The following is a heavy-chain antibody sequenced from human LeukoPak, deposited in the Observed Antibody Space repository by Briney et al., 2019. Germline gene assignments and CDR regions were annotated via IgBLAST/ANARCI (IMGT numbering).Heavy chain of an antibody. CDR1: GGSISSGSYY. CDR3: ARDTIGIGLRLGEYTDY. V-gene: IGHV4-39*07. D-gene: IGHD3-16*01. Sequence: PSETLSLTCTVSGGSISSGSYYWGWIRQPPGEGLEWIGSIYYSGTAYYNPSLKSRVTISLDTSKTQFSLKLSSVTAADTAVYYCARDTIGIGLRLGEYTDYWGQGILVTVSS. CDR2: IYYSGTA. J-gene: IGHJ4*02.